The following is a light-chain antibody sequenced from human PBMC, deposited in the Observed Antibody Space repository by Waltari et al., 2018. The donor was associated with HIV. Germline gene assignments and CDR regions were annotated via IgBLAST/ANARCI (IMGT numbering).Light chain of an antibody. CDR3: QAWDSSTWGV. CDR1: KLGDKY. J-gene: IGLJ2*01. Sequence: SYELTQPPSVSVSPGQTASITCSGDKLGDKYACWYQQKPGQSPVLVIYQDSKRPSGIPERFSGSNSGNTATLTISGTQAMYEADYYWQAWDSSTWGVFGGGTKLTVL. V-gene: IGLV3-1*01. CDR2: QDS.